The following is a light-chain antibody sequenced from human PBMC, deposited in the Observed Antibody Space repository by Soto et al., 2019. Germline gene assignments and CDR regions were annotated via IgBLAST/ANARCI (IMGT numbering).Light chain of an antibody. CDR1: SSDVGGYNY. V-gene: IGLV2-14*01. Sequence: QSALTQPASVSGSPGQSITISCTGTSSDVGGYNYVSWYQQHPGKAPKLMIHDVSNRTSGVSNRFSGSKSGNTASLTISGRQAEDEADYYCSSYTSISTLVVFGGGTQLTVL. J-gene: IGLJ2*01. CDR3: SSYTSISTLVV. CDR2: DVS.